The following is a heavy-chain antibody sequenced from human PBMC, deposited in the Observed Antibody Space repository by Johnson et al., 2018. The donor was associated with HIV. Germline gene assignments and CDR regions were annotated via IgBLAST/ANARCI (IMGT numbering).Heavy chain of an antibody. CDR2: IRYDGSNK. CDR1: GFNFSSYA. CDR3: AKSIAAAGTNAFDI. J-gene: IGHJ3*02. Sequence: QVQLVESGGGLVQRGGSLRLSCVASGFNFSSYAMSWVRQAPGKGLEWVAFIRYDGSNKYYADSVKGRFTISRDNSKNTLYLQMDSLRAEDTAVYYCAKSIAAAGTNAFDIWGQGTMVTVSS. V-gene: IGHV3-30*02. D-gene: IGHD6-13*01.